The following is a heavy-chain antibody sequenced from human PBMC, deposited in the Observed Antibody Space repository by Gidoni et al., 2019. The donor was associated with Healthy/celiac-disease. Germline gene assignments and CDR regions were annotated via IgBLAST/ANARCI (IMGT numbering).Heavy chain of an antibody. Sequence: QLHLVQSGAEVKKPGASVKVSCTASGYTFPSYYMHWVRQAPGQGLEWMGIINPSGGRTSYEQKFQGRVTMTRDTSTSTVYMELSSLRSEDTAVYYCAREKSNSGSYPGTFDYWGQGTLVTVSS. V-gene: IGHV1-46*01. J-gene: IGHJ4*02. D-gene: IGHD1-26*01. CDR1: GYTFPSYY. CDR2: INPSGGRT. CDR3: AREKSNSGSYPGTFDY.